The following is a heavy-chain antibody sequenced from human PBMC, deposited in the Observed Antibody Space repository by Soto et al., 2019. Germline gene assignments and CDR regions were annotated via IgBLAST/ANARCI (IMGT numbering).Heavy chain of an antibody. CDR2: IYWNDDK. J-gene: IGHJ4*02. CDR1: GFSLSTSGVG. D-gene: IGHD2-2*02. CDR3: ARRRGEVVVVPAAILDFDY. V-gene: IGHV2-5*01. Sequence: SGPTLVNPTQTLTLTCTFSGFSLSTSGVGVGWIRQPPGKALEWLALIYWNDDKRYSPSLKSRLTITKDTSKNQVVLTMTNMDPVDTATYYCARRRGEVVVVPAAILDFDYWGQGTLVTVS.